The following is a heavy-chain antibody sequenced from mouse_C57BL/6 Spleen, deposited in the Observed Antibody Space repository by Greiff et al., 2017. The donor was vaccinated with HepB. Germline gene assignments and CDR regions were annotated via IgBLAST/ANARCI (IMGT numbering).Heavy chain of an antibody. D-gene: IGHD2-1*01. J-gene: IGHJ2*01. Sequence: EVKLQESGPGLVKPSQSLSLTCSVTGYSITSGYYWNWIRQFPGNKLEWMGYISYDGSNNYNPSLKNRISITRDTSKNQFFLKLNSVTTEDTATYYCARGIYYGNLFDYWGQGTTLTVSS. CDR2: ISYDGSN. CDR1: GYSITSGYY. CDR3: ARGIYYGNLFDY. V-gene: IGHV3-6*01.